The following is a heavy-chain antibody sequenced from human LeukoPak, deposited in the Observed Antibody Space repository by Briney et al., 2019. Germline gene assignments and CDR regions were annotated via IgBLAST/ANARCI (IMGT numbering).Heavy chain of an antibody. V-gene: IGHV3-73*01. CDR2: IRSKANSYAT. Sequence: GGSLRLSCAASGFTFSGCAMHWVRQASGGGLEWVGRIRSKANSYATAYAASVKGRFTISRDDLHDTAYQQMNSLKTEDTAVYYCTRSFQYSYGYRDNWGQGTLVTVSS. CDR3: TRSFQYSYGYRDN. CDR1: GFTFSGCA. D-gene: IGHD5-18*01. J-gene: IGHJ4*02.